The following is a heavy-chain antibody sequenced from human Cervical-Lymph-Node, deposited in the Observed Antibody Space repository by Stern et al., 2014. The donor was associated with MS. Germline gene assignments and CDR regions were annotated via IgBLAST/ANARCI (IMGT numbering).Heavy chain of an antibody. CDR1: GYSFTSYW. V-gene: IGHV5-51*03. CDR2: IYPGDSDT. CDR3: ARLLGATFSRVYFDY. D-gene: IGHD5-24*01. Sequence: EVQLVESGAEVKKPGESLKISCKGSGYSFTSYWIVWVRQMPGKGLEWMGIIYPGDSDTRYSPSFQGQVTISADKSISAAYLQWSSLKASDTAMYYCARLLGATFSRVYFDYWGQGALVTVSS. J-gene: IGHJ4*02.